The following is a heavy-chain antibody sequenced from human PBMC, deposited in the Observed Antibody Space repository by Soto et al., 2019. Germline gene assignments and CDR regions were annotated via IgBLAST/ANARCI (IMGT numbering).Heavy chain of an antibody. Sequence: QVLLVESGGGLVKPGGSLRLSCAASGFTFSDYYMSWIRQAPGMGLEWVSYNSGSGNSIYYADSVKGRFTISRDNAKNSLYLQMNSLRVEDTAVYYCATLSTQFDRWGQGNLVTVSS. J-gene: IGHJ5*02. V-gene: IGHV3-11*01. CDR2: NSGSGNSI. D-gene: IGHD1-1*01. CDR1: GFTFSDYY. CDR3: ATLSTQFDR.